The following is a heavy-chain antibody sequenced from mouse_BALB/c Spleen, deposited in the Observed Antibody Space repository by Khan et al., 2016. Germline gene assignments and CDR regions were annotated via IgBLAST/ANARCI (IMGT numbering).Heavy chain of an antibody. CDR1: GYTLANYG. D-gene: IGHD2-1*01. V-gene: IGHV9-3-1*01. Sequence: QIQLVQSGPELKKPGETVKISCKASGYTLANYGVIWVKQAPGKGLKWMVWINTYTGETIYTDDFKGRFAFSLETSANIVYLEINNLKNEDTATYFCARDFGNYGYSNFWGAGTTVTFSS. CDR3: ARDFGNYGYSNF. J-gene: IGHJ1*01. CDR2: INTYTGET.